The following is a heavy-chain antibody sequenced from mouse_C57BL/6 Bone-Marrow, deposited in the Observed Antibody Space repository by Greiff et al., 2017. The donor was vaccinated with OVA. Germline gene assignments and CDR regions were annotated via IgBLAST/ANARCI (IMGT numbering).Heavy chain of an antibody. CDR2: IDPSDSYT. D-gene: IGHD2-3*01. CDR3: ARSWLLLFDY. CDR1: GYTFTSYW. V-gene: IGHV1-50*01. Sequence: QVQLQQPGAELVKPGASVKLSCKASGYTFTSYWMQWVKQRPGQGLEWIGEIDPSDSYTNYNQKFKGKATLTVDTSSSTAYMQLSSLTSEDSAVYYCARSWLLLFDYWRQGTTLTVSS. J-gene: IGHJ2*01.